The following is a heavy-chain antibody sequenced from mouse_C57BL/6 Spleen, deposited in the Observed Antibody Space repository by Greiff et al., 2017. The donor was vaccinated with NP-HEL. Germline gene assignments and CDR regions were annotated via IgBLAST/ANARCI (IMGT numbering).Heavy chain of an antibody. J-gene: IGHJ2*01. D-gene: IGHD1-2*01. CDR2: INPSTGGT. Sequence: EVQLQESGPELVKPGASVKISCKASGYSFTGYYMNWVKQSPEKSLEWIGEINPSTGGTTYNQKFKAKATLTVDKSSSTAYMQLKSLTSEDSAVYYCAPLLQALYFDYWGQGTTLTVSS. CDR3: APLLQALYFDY. CDR1: GYSFTGYY. V-gene: IGHV1-42*01.